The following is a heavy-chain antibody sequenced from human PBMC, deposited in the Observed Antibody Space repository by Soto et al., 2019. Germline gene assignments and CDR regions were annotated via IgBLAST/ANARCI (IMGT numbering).Heavy chain of an antibody. Sequence: PSQTLSLTCAISGDSVSSNSAAWNWVRQSPSRGLEWLGRTYYRSKWYDDYAVSVKSRITIKPDTSKNQFPLQLNSVTPEDSAVYYCTRGAGRGYCTGNTCYSPYNYYGMDVSSQGTTVTVSS. CDR1: GDSVSSNSAA. CDR3: TRGAGRGYCTGNTCYSPYNYYGMDV. CDR2: TYYRSKWYD. V-gene: IGHV6-1*01. J-gene: IGHJ6*02. D-gene: IGHD2-15*01.